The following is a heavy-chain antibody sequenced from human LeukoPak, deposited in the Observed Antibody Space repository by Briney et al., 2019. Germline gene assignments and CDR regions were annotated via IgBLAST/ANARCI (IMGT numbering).Heavy chain of an antibody. CDR2: ISYDGSNK. Sequence: GGSLRLSCAASGFTFSSYGMHWVRQAPGKGLEWVAVISYDGSNKYYADSVKGRFTISRGNSKNTLYLQMNSLRAEDTAVYYCAKYYDILTGPPDYWGQGTLVTVSS. D-gene: IGHD3-9*01. V-gene: IGHV3-30*18. J-gene: IGHJ4*02. CDR1: GFTFSSYG. CDR3: AKYYDILTGPPDY.